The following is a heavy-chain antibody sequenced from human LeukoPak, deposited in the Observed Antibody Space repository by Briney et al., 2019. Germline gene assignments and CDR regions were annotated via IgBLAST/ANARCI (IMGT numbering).Heavy chain of an antibody. CDR1: GYTFTSYA. Sequence: ASVKVSFKASGYTFTSYAMNWVRQAPGQGLEWMGWINTNTGNPTYAQGFTGRFVFSLDTSVSTAYLQISSLKAEDTAVYYCARGNIVLMVYALFWFDPWGQGTLVTVSS. J-gene: IGHJ5*02. CDR2: INTNTGNP. CDR3: ARGNIVLMVYALFWFDP. D-gene: IGHD2-8*01. V-gene: IGHV7-4-1*02.